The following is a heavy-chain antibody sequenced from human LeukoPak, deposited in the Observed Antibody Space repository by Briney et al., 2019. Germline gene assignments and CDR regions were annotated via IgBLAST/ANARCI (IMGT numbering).Heavy chain of an antibody. V-gene: IGHV3-23*01. Sequence: PGGSLRLSCAASGFSFSYHGMNWVRQAPGKGLEWLSGVSPPGGGTYYADSVKGRFTISRDDSRNTLSLQMDSLRVEDTAVYYCAKDRAARGRGNYFYMDVWGKGTTVTVSS. D-gene: IGHD2/OR15-2a*01. J-gene: IGHJ6*03. CDR1: GFSFSYHG. CDR2: VSPPGGGT. CDR3: AKDRAARGRGNYFYMDV.